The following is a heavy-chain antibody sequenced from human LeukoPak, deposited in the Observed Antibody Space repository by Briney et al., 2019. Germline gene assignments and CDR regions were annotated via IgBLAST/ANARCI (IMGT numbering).Heavy chain of an antibody. D-gene: IGHD2-2*01. CDR3: ARGVVPAASLTWFDP. J-gene: IGHJ5*02. Sequence: RASVKVSCKASGCTFSSYAISWVRQAPGQGLELMGGIIPIFGTANYAQKFQGRVTITTDESTSTAYMELSSLRSEDTAVYYCARGVVPAASLTWFDPWGQGTLVTVSS. CDR1: GCTFSSYA. CDR2: IIPIFGTA. V-gene: IGHV1-69*05.